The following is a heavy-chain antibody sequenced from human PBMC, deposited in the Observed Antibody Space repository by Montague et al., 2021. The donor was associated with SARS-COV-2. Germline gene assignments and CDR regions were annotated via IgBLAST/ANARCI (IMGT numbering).Heavy chain of an antibody. J-gene: IGHJ3*01. CDR2: IYYRSKWYN. V-gene: IGHV6-1*01. D-gene: IGHD2-2*03. Sequence: VSPGASLSSDSLSWHWIRQSPSRGLEWLASIYYRSKWYNDSAPSVSGRATVKPATSRNQFSLHLDSVTPEDTALYFCARKMDSSFDVWGKGTMVIVSS. CDR1: GASLSSDSLS. CDR3: ARKMDSSFDV.